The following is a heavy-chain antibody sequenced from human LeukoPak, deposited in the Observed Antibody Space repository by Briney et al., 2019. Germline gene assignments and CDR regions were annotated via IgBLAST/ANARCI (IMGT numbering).Heavy chain of an antibody. CDR1: GYTFTSYG. CDR2: ISAYNGNT. CDR3: ARNRRGYSYGPVDY. D-gene: IGHD5-18*01. V-gene: IGHV1-18*01. J-gene: IGHJ4*02. Sequence: GAPVKVSCKASGYTFTSYGISWVRQAPGQGLEWMGWISAYNGNTNYAQKLQGRVTMTTDTSTSTAYMELRSLRSDDTAVYYCARNRRGYSYGPVDYWGQGTLVTVSS.